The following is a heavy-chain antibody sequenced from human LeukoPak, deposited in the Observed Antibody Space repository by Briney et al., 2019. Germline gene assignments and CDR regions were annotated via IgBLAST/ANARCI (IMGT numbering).Heavy chain of an antibody. CDR2: INPNSGGT. J-gene: IGHJ4*02. Sequence: ASVKVSCKASGYTFTGYYMHWVRQAPGQGLEWMGWINPNSGGTYYAQKFQGRVTMTRNTSISTAYMELSSLRSEDTAVYYCARGTYIVGATYFDYWGQGTLVTVSS. CDR1: GYTFTGYY. V-gene: IGHV1-2*02. D-gene: IGHD1-26*01. CDR3: ARGTYIVGATYFDY.